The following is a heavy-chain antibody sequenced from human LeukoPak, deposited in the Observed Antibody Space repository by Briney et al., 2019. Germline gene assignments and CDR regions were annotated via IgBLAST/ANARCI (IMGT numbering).Heavy chain of an antibody. CDR2: IRYDGSNK. CDR3: ARRRTTVTTSLDY. CDR1: GFTFSSYW. D-gene: IGHD4-17*01. J-gene: IGHJ4*02. Sequence: GGSLRLSCAASGFTFSSYWMSWVRQAPGKGLEWVAFIRYDGSNKYYADSVKGRFTISRDNSKNTLYLQMNSLRAEDTAVYYCARRRTTVTTSLDYWGQGTLVTVSS. V-gene: IGHV3-33*08.